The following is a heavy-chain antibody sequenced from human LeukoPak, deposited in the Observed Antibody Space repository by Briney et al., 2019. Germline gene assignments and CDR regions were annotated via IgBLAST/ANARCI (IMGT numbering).Heavy chain of an antibody. V-gene: IGHV4-31*03. CDR3: ARSGYYYYGMDV. CDR2: IYYSGIT. CDR1: GGSISSGGYY. J-gene: IGHJ6*02. Sequence: PSETLSLTCTVSGGSISSGGYYWSWIRQHPGKGLERIGYIYYSGITYYNPSLKSRVTISVDTSKNQFSLKLSSVTAADTAVYYCARSGYYYYGMDVWGQGTTVTVSS.